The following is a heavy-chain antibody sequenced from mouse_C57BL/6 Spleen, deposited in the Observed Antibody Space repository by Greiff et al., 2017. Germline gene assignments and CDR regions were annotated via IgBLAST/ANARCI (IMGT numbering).Heavy chain of an antibody. CDR1: GYSITSGYY. CDR2: ISYDGSN. V-gene: IGHV3-6*01. CDR3: ARHGYYWYFDV. Sequence: EVKLMESGPGLVKPSQSLSLTCSVTGYSITSGYYWNWIRQFPGNKLEWMGYISYDGSNNYNPSLKNRISITRDTSKNQFFLKLNSVTTEDTATYYCARHGYYWYFDVWGTGTTVTVSS. J-gene: IGHJ1*03. D-gene: IGHD2-2*01.